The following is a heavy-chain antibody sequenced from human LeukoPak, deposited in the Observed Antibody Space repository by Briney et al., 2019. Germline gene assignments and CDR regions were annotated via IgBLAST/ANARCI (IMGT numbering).Heavy chain of an antibody. CDR2: ISYDGSNK. J-gene: IGHJ4*02. CDR1: GFTFSSYA. D-gene: IGHD2-2*01. Sequence: GGSLRPSCAASGFTFSSYAMHWVRQAPGKGLEWVAVISYDGSNKYYADSVKGRFTISRDNSKNTLYLQMNSLRAEDTAVYYCARECRTKVPAALCYFDYWGQGTLVTVSS. CDR3: ARECRTKVPAALCYFDY. V-gene: IGHV3-30-3*01.